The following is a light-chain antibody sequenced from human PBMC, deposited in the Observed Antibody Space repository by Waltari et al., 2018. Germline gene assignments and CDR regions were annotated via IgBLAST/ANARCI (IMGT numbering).Light chain of an antibody. Sequence: QSVLTQPPSASGTPAQRVTISCSGSSSNIGSHTVTWYQQLPGTAPKLLIYNKNQRPSGVPDRFSGSKSGTSASLAISGLQSEDEADYYCAAWDDSLNGVVFGGGTKLTVL. J-gene: IGLJ2*01. CDR2: NKN. V-gene: IGLV1-44*01. CDR1: SSNIGSHT. CDR3: AAWDDSLNGVV.